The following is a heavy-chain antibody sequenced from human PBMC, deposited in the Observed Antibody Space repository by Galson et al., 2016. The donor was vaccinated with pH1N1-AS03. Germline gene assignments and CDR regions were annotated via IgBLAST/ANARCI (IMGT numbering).Heavy chain of an antibody. CDR3: AKDRNDYRLHYFSGSDV. CDR1: GFTFTDFA. CDR2: TSSSDGST. J-gene: IGHJ6*02. D-gene: IGHD1-1*01. Sequence: SLRLSCATSGFTFTDFAVSWVRQAPGRGLEWVSATSSSDGSTYYAESVKGRFTSSRDYSKNTVDLQMNSLRAEDTAVYYCAKDRNDYRLHYFSGSDVWGQGTTVIVSS. V-gene: IGHV3-23*01.